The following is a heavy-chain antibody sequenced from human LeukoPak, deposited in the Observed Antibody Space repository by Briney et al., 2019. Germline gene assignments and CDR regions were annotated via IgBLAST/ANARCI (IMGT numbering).Heavy chain of an antibody. J-gene: IGHJ4*02. CDR2: ISSSSSTI. V-gene: IGHV3-48*01. CDR3: ARGYSSSCVDY. CDR1: GFTFSSYS. Sequence: GGSLRLSCAASGFTFSSYSMNWVRQAPGKGLEWVSYISSSSSTIYYADSVKGRFTISRDNAKNSLYLQMNSLRAEDTAVYYCARGYSSSCVDYWGQGTLVTVSS. D-gene: IGHD6-13*01.